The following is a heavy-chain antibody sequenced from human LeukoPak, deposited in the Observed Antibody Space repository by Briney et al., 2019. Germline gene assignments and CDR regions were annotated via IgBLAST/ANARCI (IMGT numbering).Heavy chain of an antibody. Sequence: GGSLRLSCAASGFTFSSYGMHWVRQAPGKGLEWVAFIRYDGSNKYYADSVKGRFTISRDNSRSTLYLQMNNLRAEDTALYYCAKRIDTRGSTHYHDYWGQGTLVTVSS. D-gene: IGHD3-22*01. CDR2: IRYDGSNK. CDR3: AKRIDTRGSTHYHDY. CDR1: GFTFSSYG. V-gene: IGHV3-30*02. J-gene: IGHJ4*02.